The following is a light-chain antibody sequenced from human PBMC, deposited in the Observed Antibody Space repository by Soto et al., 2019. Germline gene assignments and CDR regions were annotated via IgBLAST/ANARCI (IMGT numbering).Light chain of an antibody. CDR1: SSNIGSNY. J-gene: IGLJ2*01. V-gene: IGLV1-47*01. CDR2: RNN. Sequence: QSVLTQPPSASGTPGQRVTISCSGSSSNIGSNYVYWYQQLPGTAPKLLIYRNNQRPSGVPDRFSGSKSGTSASLAISGLRSVDEADYYCAAWDDSLSGPNVVFGGGTKLTVL. CDR3: AAWDDSLSGPNVV.